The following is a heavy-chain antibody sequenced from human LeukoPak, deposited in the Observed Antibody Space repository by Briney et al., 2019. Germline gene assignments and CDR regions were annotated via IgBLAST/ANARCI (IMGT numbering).Heavy chain of an antibody. CDR2: INHSGST. Sequence: SETLSLTCAVYGVSFSGYYWSWLRQPPGKGLEWIGEINHSGSTNYNPSLKSRVTISVDTSKNQFSLKLSSVTAADTAVYYCARIKGSGRTRYPRYYYYGMDVWGQGTTVTVSS. J-gene: IGHJ6*02. CDR3: ARIKGSGRTRYPRYYYYGMDV. CDR1: GVSFSGYY. D-gene: IGHD3-10*01. V-gene: IGHV4-34*01.